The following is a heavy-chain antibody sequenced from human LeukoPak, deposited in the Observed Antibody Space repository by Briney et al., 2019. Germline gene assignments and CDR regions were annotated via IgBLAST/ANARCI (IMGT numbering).Heavy chain of an antibody. CDR1: GYSFTSYC. CDR3: ARRAVAGFYY. J-gene: IGHJ4*02. V-gene: IGHV5-51*01. CDR2: IYPGDSDN. Sequence: GESLKIFCKGSGYSFTSYCIVCVRHMPWKSLEWMVIIYPGDSDNRYSPSFQGQVNISADKSISNAYLQWSSLKALDTAMYYCARRAVAGFYYWGQGTLVTVSS. D-gene: IGHD6-19*01.